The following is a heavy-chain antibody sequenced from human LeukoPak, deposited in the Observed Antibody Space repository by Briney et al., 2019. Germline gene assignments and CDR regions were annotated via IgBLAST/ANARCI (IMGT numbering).Heavy chain of an antibody. CDR1: GGSLIGHY. CDR3: ARGGIMVRQSINFLFFYAMDV. Sequence: KPSETLSLTCDVYGGSLIGHYWSWIRQPPGKGLEWIGEINHSGKTNYNPSLRNRVTISLDTSKNQTSLRLSAVTAADTAVYHCARGGIMVRQSINFLFFYAMDVWGHGTTVTVSS. J-gene: IGHJ6*02. V-gene: IGHV4-34*01. D-gene: IGHD3-10*01. CDR2: INHSGKT.